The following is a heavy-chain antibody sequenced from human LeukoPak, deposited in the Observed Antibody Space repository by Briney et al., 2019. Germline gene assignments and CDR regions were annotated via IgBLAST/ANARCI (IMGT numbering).Heavy chain of an antibody. D-gene: IGHD6-13*01. CDR1: GGSISSYY. CDR2: IYYSGST. V-gene: IGHV4-59*08. J-gene: IGHJ4*02. CDR3: ARRSRFGLSSSWFFDY. Sequence: SETLSLTCTVSGGSISSYYWSWIRQPPGKGLEWIGYIYYSGSTNYNPSLKSRVTISVDTSKNQFSLKLSSVTAADTAVYYCARRSRFGLSSSWFFDYWGQGTLVTVSS.